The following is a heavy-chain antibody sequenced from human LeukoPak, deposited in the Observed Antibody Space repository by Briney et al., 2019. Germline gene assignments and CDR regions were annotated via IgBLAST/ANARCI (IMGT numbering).Heavy chain of an antibody. CDR1: GYTFTGYY. J-gene: IGHJ4*02. D-gene: IGHD3-22*01. V-gene: IGHV1-2*02. CDR3: ARDRARYYYDSSGYYFDY. CDR2: INPNSGGT. Sequence: ASVKVSCKASGYTFTGYYMHWVRQAPGQGLEWMGWINPNSGGTNYAQKFQGRVTMTRDTSISTAYMELSRLRSDDTAVYYCARDRARYYYDSSGYYFDYWGQGTLVTVSS.